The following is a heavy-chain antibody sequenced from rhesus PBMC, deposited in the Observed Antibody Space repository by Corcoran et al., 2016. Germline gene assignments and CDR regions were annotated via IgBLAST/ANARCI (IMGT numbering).Heavy chain of an antibody. J-gene: IGHJ4*01. CDR1: GSTFIDNY. V-gene: IGHV1-111*02. Sequence: EVQLVQSGAEVKKPGASVKVSCKASGSTFIDNYLNRVRQAPGKGLEWMGRVDPEDAKADYAQKFLDRVTITADMSTDTAYMELSSLRSEDTAVYYCARAGPSNSFDYWGQGVLVTVSS. CDR3: ARAGPSNSFDY. CDR2: VDPEDAKA.